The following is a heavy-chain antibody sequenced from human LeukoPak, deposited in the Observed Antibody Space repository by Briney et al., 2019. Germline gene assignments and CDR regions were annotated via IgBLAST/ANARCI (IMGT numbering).Heavy chain of an antibody. V-gene: IGHV3-23*01. CDR2: IRGSGGST. CDR3: ARAGYSSSWYYFDY. CDR1: GFTFSTYA. J-gene: IGHJ4*02. D-gene: IGHD6-13*01. Sequence: PGGSLRLSCAASGFTFSTYAMSWVRQAPGKGLEWVSTIRGSGGSTDYADSVKGRFTISRDNSKNTLYLQMNSLRAEDTAVYYCARAGYSSSWYYFDYWGQGTLVTVSS.